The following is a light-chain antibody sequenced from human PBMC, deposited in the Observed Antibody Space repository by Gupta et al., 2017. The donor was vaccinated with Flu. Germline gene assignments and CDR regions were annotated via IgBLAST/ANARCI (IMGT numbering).Light chain of an antibody. Sequence: NCRSSQNILYMSNNYNYLAWYQQKPGQPPRLLIYWASTRASGVPDRFSGSGSGTDCTRTISNLQAEDVAVYYCQQYYNTPPSFGGGTKVEI. CDR1: QNILYMSNNYNY. J-gene: IGKJ4*01. CDR3: QQYYNTPPS. V-gene: IGKV4-1*01. CDR2: WAS.